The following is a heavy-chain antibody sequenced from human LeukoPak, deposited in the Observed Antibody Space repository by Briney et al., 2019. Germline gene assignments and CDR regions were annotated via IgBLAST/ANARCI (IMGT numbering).Heavy chain of an antibody. V-gene: IGHV4-59*01. Sequence: SETLSPTCTVSGGSISGYYWNWIRQPPGKGLEWIGYIYYSGSTDYNPSLKSRVTISVDTSKNQFSLKLSSVTAADTAVYYCARGTFLDYWGQGTLVTVSS. J-gene: IGHJ4*02. CDR3: ARGTFLDY. CDR1: GGSISGYY. CDR2: IYYSGST.